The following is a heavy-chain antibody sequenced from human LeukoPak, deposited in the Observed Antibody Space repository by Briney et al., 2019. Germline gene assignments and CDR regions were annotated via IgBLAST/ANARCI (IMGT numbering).Heavy chain of an antibody. CDR2: INPNSGGT. V-gene: IGHV1-2*06. J-gene: IGHJ4*02. Sequence: ASVKVSCKASGYTFTDYYTDWVRQAPGQGLEWMGRINPNSGGTNYAQKFQGRVTMARDTSISTAYMELSRLRSDDTAVYYCARDDNCSGGSCERVDYWGQGTLVTVSS. D-gene: IGHD2-15*01. CDR3: ARDDNCSGGSCERVDY. CDR1: GYTFTDYY.